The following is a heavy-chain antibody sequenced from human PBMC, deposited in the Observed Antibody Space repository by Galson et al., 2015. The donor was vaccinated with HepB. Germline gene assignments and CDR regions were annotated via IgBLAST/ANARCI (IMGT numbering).Heavy chain of an antibody. D-gene: IGHD6-13*01. CDR2: INSDGSST. V-gene: IGHV3-74*01. CDR1: GFTFSSYW. Sequence: SLRLSCAASGFTFSSYWMHWVRQAPGKGLVWVSRINSDGSSTSYADSVKGRFTISRDNAKNTLYLQMNSLRAEDTAVYYCARDWDTSWGQQLVRGPNFDYWGQGTLVTVSS. J-gene: IGHJ4*02. CDR3: ARDWDTSWGQQLVRGPNFDY.